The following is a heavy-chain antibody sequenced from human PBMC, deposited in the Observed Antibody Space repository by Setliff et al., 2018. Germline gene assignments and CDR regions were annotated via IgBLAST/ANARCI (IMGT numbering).Heavy chain of an antibody. CDR2: MNPNSGNT. D-gene: IGHD1-26*01. Sequence: GASVKVSCKASGYTFTSYDINWVRQATGQGLEWMGWMNPNSGNTGYAQKFQGRVTITRNTSIRTAYIELSSLRSEDTAVYHCARVKVIVGATPRTYYMDVWGKGTTVTVSS. J-gene: IGHJ6*03. CDR1: GYTFTSYD. CDR3: ARVKVIVGATPRTYYMDV. V-gene: IGHV1-8*03.